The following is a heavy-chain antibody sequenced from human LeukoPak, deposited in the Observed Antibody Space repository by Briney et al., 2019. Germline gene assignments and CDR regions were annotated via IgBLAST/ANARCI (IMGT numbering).Heavy chain of an antibody. D-gene: IGHD1-26*01. V-gene: IGHV4-39*07. CDR2: IYYSGST. Sequence: SETLSLTCTVSGGSISSSSYYWGWIRQPPGKGLEWIGSIYYSGSTYYNPSLKSRVTISVDTSKNQFSLKLSSVTAADTAVYYCARDNSGSYSFENWGQGTLVTVSS. J-gene: IGHJ4*02. CDR3: ARDNSGSYSFEN. CDR1: GGSISSSSYY.